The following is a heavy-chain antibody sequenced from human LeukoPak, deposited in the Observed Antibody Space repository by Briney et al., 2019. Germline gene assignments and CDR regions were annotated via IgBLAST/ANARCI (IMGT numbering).Heavy chain of an antibody. CDR2: ISGSGGST. Sequence: GGSLRLSCAASGFTFSSYAMSWVRQAPGKGLEWVSAISGSGGSTYYADSVKGRFTISRDNSKNTLYLQMNSLRAEDTAVYYCAKGRRIVGALNWFDPWGQGTLVTVSS. V-gene: IGHV3-23*01. J-gene: IGHJ5*02. CDR3: AKGRRIVGALNWFDP. D-gene: IGHD1-26*01. CDR1: GFTFSSYA.